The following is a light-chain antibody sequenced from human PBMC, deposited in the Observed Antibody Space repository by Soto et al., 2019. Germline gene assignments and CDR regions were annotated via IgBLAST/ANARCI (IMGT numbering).Light chain of an antibody. CDR1: QSVSNNY. Sequence: EIVLTQSPGTLSLSPGERATLSCRASQSVSNNYLAWYQQKPGQAPRLLIYGAASRATGIPDRFSGSGSGTDFTLTISRLEPEDFAVYYCQQYGGSARTFGQGTKVEIK. J-gene: IGKJ1*01. CDR3: QQYGGSART. V-gene: IGKV3-20*01. CDR2: GAA.